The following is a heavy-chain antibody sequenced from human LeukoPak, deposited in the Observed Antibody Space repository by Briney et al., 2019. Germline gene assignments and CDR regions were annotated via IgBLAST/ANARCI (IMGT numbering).Heavy chain of an antibody. CDR2: IYSGGST. D-gene: IGHD6-19*01. V-gene: IGHV3-53*01. J-gene: IGHJ4*02. CDR1: GFTVSSNY. CDR3: AKMPVSYSSGWSTFDY. Sequence: GGSLRLSCAASGFTVSSNYMSWVRQAPGKGLEWVSVIYSGGSTYYADSVKGRFTISRDNSKNTLYLQMNSLRAEDTAIYHCAKMPVSYSSGWSTFDYWGQGTLVTVSS.